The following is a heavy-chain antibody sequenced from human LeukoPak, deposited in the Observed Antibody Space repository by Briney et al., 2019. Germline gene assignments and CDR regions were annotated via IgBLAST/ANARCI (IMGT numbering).Heavy chain of an antibody. D-gene: IGHD3-3*01. V-gene: IGHV3-23*01. CDR2: ISGSGGST. CDR1: GFTFNTYT. CDR3: AREPRPQYYDFWSGSIPYFDY. J-gene: IGHJ4*02. Sequence: PGGSLRLSCAASGFTFNTYTMNWVRQAPGKGLEWVSAISGSGGSTYYADSVKGRFTISRDNSKNSLSLQMNSLRAEDTAVYYCAREPRPQYYDFWSGSIPYFDYWGQGTLVTVSS.